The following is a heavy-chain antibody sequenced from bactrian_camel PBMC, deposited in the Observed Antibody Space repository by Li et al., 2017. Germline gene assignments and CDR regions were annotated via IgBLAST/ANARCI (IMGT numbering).Heavy chain of an antibody. J-gene: IGHJ7*01. D-gene: IGHD5*01. CDR1: GFTFSRYS. V-gene: IGHV3S31*01. Sequence: QLVESGGGLVQPGGSLRLSCVAGGFTFSRYSMNWVRQAPGKGLEWVSVSNNGPGTTFYADSVKGRFTASRDNAKNTLDLQLNSLKTEDTAIYYCARGAEDYGDGMDYWGKGTQFTVS. CDR2: SNNGPGTT.